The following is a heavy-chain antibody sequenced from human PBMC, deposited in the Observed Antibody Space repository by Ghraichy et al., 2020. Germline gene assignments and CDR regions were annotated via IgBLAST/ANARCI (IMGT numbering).Heavy chain of an antibody. V-gene: IGHV1-46*01. J-gene: IGHJ6*02. CDR1: GYTFTSYY. D-gene: IGHD4-17*01. CDR3: ARRAGDYYYGTDV. Sequence: ASVKVSCKASGYTFTSYYMHWVRQAPGQGLEWMGIINPSGGNTSYAQKFQGRVTMTRDTSTSTVYMELSSLRSEDTAVYYCARRAGDYYYGTDVWGQGTTVTVSS. CDR2: INPSGGNT.